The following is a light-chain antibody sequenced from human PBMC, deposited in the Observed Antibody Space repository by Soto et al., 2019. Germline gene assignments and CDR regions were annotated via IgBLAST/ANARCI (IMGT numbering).Light chain of an antibody. CDR3: HKHGKSPLGLT. CDR2: WAS. CDR1: QSLLFSSNNKNY. V-gene: IGKV4-1*01. J-gene: IGKJ4*01. Sequence: DIVMNQSPDSLAVSLGERATINCKSSQSLLFSSNNKNYLAWYQQKPGQPPKLLIYWASTREYGVPDRFSGIGSRTDFTLTSYSMQAGHEVVDYRHKHGKSPLGLTLRGGTRVEIK.